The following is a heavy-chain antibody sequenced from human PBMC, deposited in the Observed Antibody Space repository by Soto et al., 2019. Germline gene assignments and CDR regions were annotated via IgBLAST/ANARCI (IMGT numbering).Heavy chain of an antibody. CDR1: GFTFSDFP. D-gene: IGHD3-10*01. J-gene: IGHJ4*02. V-gene: IGHV3-30-3*01. Sequence: QVELVESGGGVVQPGASLRLSCVASGFTFSDFPLHWVRRAPGKGLEWVAVISYDGNDESYSDSVKGRFTISRDTSKTTVYLQMNSLRADDMAVYHCARDMRHDYASGRLDYLGQGTLVTVSS. CDR2: ISYDGNDE. CDR3: ARDMRHDYASGRLDY.